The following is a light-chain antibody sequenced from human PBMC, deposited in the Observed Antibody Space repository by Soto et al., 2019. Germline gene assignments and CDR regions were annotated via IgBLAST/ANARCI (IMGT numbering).Light chain of an antibody. Sequence: DIKMTQSPSSVSASVGDRVTITCRASEAISSWLAWYQQKPGGAPKLLIYSASSLQNGAPSRFTGSGSGTDFTLTITSLQPDDTASYYCQQARSFPLPFGGGTKVEIK. CDR2: SAS. CDR3: QQARSFPLP. J-gene: IGKJ4*01. V-gene: IGKV1-12*01. CDR1: EAISSW.